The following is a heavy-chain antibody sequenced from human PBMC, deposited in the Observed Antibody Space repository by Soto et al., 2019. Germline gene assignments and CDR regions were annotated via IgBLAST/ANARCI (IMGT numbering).Heavy chain of an antibody. D-gene: IGHD3-22*01. J-gene: IGHJ4*02. CDR1: GGSISSSSYY. CDR3: AIPPYYYDSSGGDYYFDY. Sequence: SETLSLTCTVSGGSISSSSYYWGWIRQPPGKGLEWIGSIYYSGSTYYNPSLKSRVTISVDTSKNQFSLKLSSVTAADTAVYYCAIPPYYYDSSGGDYYFDYWGQGTLVTVSS. CDR2: IYYSGST. V-gene: IGHV4-39*01.